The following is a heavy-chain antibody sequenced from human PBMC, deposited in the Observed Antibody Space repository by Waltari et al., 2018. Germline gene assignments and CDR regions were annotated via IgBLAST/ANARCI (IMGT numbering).Heavy chain of an antibody. J-gene: IGHJ5*02. Sequence: IRQPPGKGLEWIGSIYNSGSTYYNPSLKSRVTISVDTSKNQFSLKLSSVTAADTAVYYCARDRMSGPVVVVAATNFDPWGQGTLVTVSS. D-gene: IGHD2-15*01. CDR2: IYNSGST. V-gene: IGHV4-38-2*02. CDR3: ARDRMSGPVVVVAATNFDP.